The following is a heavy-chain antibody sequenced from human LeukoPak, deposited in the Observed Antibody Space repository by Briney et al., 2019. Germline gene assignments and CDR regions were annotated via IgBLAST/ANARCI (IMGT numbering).Heavy chain of an antibody. Sequence: ASVKVSCKASGYTFTRYYMHWVRQAPGQGLEWMGWINPNSGGTNYAQKFQCRVTMTRDTSISTAYMELSRLRSDDTAVYYCAREGGSYFVGGGYWGQGTLVTVSS. CDR3: AREGGSYFVGGGY. V-gene: IGHV1-2*02. CDR2: INPNSGGT. D-gene: IGHD1-26*01. CDR1: GYTFTRYY. J-gene: IGHJ4*02.